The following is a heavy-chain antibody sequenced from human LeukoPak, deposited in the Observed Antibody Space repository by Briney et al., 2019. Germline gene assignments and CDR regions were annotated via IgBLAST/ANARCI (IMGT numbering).Heavy chain of an antibody. Sequence: GGSLRLSCAASGFTFSDYYMNWVRQAPGKGLEWVAVISYDGSNKYYADSVKGRFTISRDNSKNTLYLQMNSLRAEDTAVYYCANENCGGDCYIYYFDYWGQGTLVTVSS. CDR3: ANENCGGDCYIYYFDY. CDR2: ISYDGSNK. CDR1: GFTFSDYY. D-gene: IGHD2-21*02. V-gene: IGHV3-30*18. J-gene: IGHJ4*02.